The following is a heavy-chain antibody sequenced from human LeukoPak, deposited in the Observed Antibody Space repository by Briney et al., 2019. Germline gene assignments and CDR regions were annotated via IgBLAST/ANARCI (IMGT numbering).Heavy chain of an antibody. CDR3: ARASLPSRGYFDY. V-gene: IGHV1-2*02. Sequence: ASVKVSCKASGYTFIGYYMHWVRQAPGQGLEWMGWINPNSGGTNYAQMFQGRVTMTRDTSISTAYMELSRLRSDDTAVYYCARASLPSRGYFDYWGQGTLVTVSS. CDR1: GYTFIGYY. J-gene: IGHJ4*02. CDR2: INPNSGGT.